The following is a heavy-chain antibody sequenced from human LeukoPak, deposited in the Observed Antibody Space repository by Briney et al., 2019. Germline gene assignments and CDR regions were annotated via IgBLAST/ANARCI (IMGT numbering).Heavy chain of an antibody. D-gene: IGHD6-6*01. J-gene: IGHJ4*02. V-gene: IGHV4-4*09. Sequence: PSETLSLTCTVSVGSISSYYWSCIRQPPGKGLEWIGYIYTSGSTNYNPSLKSRVTISVDTSKNQFSLKLSSVTAADTAVYYCARQGSSSPFDYWGQGTLVTVSS. CDR1: VGSISSYY. CDR3: ARQGSSSPFDY. CDR2: IYTSGST.